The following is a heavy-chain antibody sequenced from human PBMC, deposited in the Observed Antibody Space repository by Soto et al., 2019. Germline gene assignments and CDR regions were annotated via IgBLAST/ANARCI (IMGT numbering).Heavy chain of an antibody. CDR3: AKVLGPNYYDSSGYYPFDY. CDR1: GFTFSSYA. CDR2: ISGSGGST. V-gene: IGHV3-23*01. J-gene: IGHJ4*02. D-gene: IGHD3-22*01. Sequence: GGSLRLSCAASGFTFSSYAMSWVRQAPGKGLEWVSAISGSGGSTYYADSVKGRFTISRDNSKNTLYLQMNSLRAEDTAVYYCAKVLGPNYYDSSGYYPFDYWGQGTLVTVSS.